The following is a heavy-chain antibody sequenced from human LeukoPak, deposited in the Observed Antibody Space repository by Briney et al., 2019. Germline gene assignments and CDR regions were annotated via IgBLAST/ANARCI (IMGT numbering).Heavy chain of an antibody. V-gene: IGHV1-24*01. CDR1: GYTLTELS. J-gene: IGHJ5*02. CDR2: FDPEDGET. CDR3: ATGHYGSGSYANWFDP. Sequence: ASVKVSCKVSGYTLTELSMHWVRQAPGKGLEWMGGFDPEDGETIYAQKLQGRVTMTEDTSTDTAYMELSSLRSEDTAVYYCATGHYGSGSYANWFDPWGQGTLVTVSS. D-gene: IGHD3-10*01.